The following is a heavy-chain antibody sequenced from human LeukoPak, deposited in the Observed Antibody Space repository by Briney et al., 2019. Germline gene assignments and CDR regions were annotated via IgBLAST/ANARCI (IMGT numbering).Heavy chain of an antibody. J-gene: IGHJ4*02. CDR2: ISAYNGNT. CDR3: ARDLIEDYGGNSDFDY. D-gene: IGHD4-23*01. CDR1: GYTFTSYG. V-gene: IGHV1-18*01. Sequence: ASVTVSCTASGYTFTSYGISWVRQAPGQGLEWMGWISAYNGNTNYAQKLQGRVTMTTDTSTSTAYMELRSLRSDDTAVYYCARDLIEDYGGNSDFDYWGQGTLVTVSS.